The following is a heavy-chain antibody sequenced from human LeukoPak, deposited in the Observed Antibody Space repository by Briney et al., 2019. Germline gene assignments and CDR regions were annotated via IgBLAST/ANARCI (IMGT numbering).Heavy chain of an antibody. D-gene: IGHD3-9*01. CDR1: GGTFSSYV. V-gene: IGHV1-69*04. J-gene: IGHJ5*02. Sequence: VKVSCKTFGGTFSSYVFSWVRQAPGQGLEWMGRIIPILGKADYAQKFQGRVAIAADKSTNTAYMELSSLRSEDTAVYYCAREDYDTLTGYSNWFDPWGQGTLVTISS. CDR2: IIPILGKA. CDR3: AREDYDTLTGYSNWFDP.